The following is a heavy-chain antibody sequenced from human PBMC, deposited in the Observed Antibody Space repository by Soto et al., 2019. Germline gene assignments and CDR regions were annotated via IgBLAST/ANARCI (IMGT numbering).Heavy chain of an antibody. CDR2: IIPILGIA. D-gene: IGHD1-7*01. J-gene: IGHJ3*02. V-gene: IGHV1-69*02. CDR3: ASSITGTTVVSAFDI. Sequence: GASVKVSCKASGGTFSSYTISWVRQAPGQGLEWMGRIIPILGIANYAQKFQGWVTMTRDTSISTAYMELSRLRSDDTAVYYCASSITGTTVVSAFDIWGQGTMVTVSS. CDR1: GGTFSSYT.